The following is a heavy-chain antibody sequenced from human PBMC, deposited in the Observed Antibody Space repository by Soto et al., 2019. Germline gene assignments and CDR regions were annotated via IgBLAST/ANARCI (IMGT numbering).Heavy chain of an antibody. CDR2: ISGSGGST. CDR3: AKVRVGCSSTSCYGFDY. J-gene: IGHJ4*02. D-gene: IGHD2-2*01. Sequence: EVQLLESGGGLVQPGGSLRLSCAASGFTFSSYAMSWVRQAPGKGLEWVSAISGSGGSTYYADSVKGRFTISRDHSKNTLYLQMNSLRAEDTAVYYCAKVRVGCSSTSCYGFDYWGQGTLVTVSS. V-gene: IGHV3-23*01. CDR1: GFTFSSYA.